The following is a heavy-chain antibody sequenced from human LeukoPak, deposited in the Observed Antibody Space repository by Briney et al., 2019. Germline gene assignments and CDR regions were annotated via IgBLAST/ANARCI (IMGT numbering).Heavy chain of an antibody. Sequence: SETLSLTCAVSGDSFSSHYWTWIRQPPGRGLEWIGYISYIGTTNCNPSLKSRVTISIDTSKNQFSLKLSSVTTADTVVYYCARDLVTVTKGFDIWGLGTMVSVSS. J-gene: IGHJ3*02. D-gene: IGHD4-17*01. CDR2: ISYIGTT. CDR3: ARDLVTVTKGFDI. CDR1: GDSFSSHY. V-gene: IGHV4-59*11.